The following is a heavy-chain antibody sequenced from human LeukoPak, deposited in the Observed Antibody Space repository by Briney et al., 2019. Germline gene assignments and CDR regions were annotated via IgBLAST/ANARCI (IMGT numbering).Heavy chain of an antibody. V-gene: IGHV4-34*01. CDR2: INHSGST. D-gene: IGHD1-26*01. CDR1: GGSFSGYY. Sequence: SETLSLTCAVYGGSFSGYYWSWIRQPPGKGLEWIVEINHSGSTNYNPSLKSRVTISVDTSKNQFSLKLSSVTAADTAVYYCARSRIVGATTPLIYWGQGTLVTVSS. J-gene: IGHJ4*02. CDR3: ARSRIVGATTPLIY.